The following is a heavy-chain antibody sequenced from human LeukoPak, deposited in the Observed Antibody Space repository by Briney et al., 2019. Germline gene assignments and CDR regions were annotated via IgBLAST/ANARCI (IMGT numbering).Heavy chain of an antibody. J-gene: IGHJ4*02. Sequence: PGGSLRLSCEASGFTFSSYEFNWVRQAPGKGLEWVSYIGISSSNGYYADSVKGRFTISRDNAKNSVYLQMNSLRAEDTAVYYCARETEGCGGDCYDYWGQGTLVTVSS. V-gene: IGHV3-48*03. CDR1: GFTFSSYE. CDR3: ARETEGCGGDCYDY. D-gene: IGHD2-21*02. CDR2: IGISSSNG.